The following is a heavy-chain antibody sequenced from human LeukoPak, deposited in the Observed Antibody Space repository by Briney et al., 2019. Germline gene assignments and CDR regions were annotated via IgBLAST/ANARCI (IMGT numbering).Heavy chain of an antibody. CDR3: AKYREQQLYYYYYGMDV. CDR2: ISGSGGST. D-gene: IGHD6-13*01. CDR1: GFTFSSYA. Sequence: GGSLRLSCAASGFTFSSYAMSWVRQAPGKGLEWVSAISGSGGSTYYADSVKGRFTISRDNSKNTLYLQMNSLRAEDTAVYYCAKYREQQLYYYYYGMDVWGQGTTVTVSS. V-gene: IGHV3-23*01. J-gene: IGHJ6*02.